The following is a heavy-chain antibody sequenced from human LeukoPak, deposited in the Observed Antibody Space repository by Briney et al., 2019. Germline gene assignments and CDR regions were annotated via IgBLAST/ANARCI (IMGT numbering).Heavy chain of an antibody. J-gene: IGHJ4*02. CDR1: GGSIPNSPYF. CDR3: ARQSSDVENFPRYFDQ. CDR2: VSYSGVT. Sequence: SETLSLTCTVSGGSIPNSPYFWGWIRQPPGTGLEWIATVSYSGVTYYNPSLKSRVTISVDTSKNQFSLKMTSVTAADTAVYFCARQSSDVENFPRYFDQWGQGTLVTVSS. V-gene: IGHV4-39*01. D-gene: IGHD1-7*01.